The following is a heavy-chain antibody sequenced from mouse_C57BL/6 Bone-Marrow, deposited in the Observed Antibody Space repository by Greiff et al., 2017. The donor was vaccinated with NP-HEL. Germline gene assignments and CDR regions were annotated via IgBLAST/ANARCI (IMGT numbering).Heavy chain of an antibody. D-gene: IGHD2-1*01. V-gene: IGHV1-81*01. CDR2: IYPRSGNT. CDR1: GYTFTSYG. CDR3: ARRGNYDWYFDV. J-gene: IGHJ1*03. Sequence: VMLVESGAELARPGASVKLSCKASGYTFTSYGISWVKQRTGQGLEWIGEIYPRSGNTYYNEKFKGKATLTADKSSSTAYMELRSLTSEDSAVYFCARRGNYDWYFDVWGTGTTVTVSS.